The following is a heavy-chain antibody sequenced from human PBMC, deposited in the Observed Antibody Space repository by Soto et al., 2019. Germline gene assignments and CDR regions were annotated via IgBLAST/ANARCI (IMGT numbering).Heavy chain of an antibody. Sequence: ASVKVSCKASGYTFSSYVMHWVRHAPGQRLEWMGWMNAGNGTKYSQKFQGRVTITRDTSASTAYMELSSPRSDDTAVYYCARDLPPPDYCGQGILVTASS. V-gene: IGHV1-3*01. CDR2: MNAGNGT. J-gene: IGHJ4*02. CDR3: ARDLPPPDY. CDR1: GYTFSSYV.